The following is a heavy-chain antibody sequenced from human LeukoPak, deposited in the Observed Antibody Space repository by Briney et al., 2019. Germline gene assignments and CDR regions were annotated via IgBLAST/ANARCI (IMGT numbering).Heavy chain of an antibody. CDR2: ISGSGGST. J-gene: IGHJ4*02. CDR3: AKAPLYDILTGYSLYFDY. V-gene: IGHV3-23*01. Sequence: GWALRLSCGASGFTFSDYSMNWVRQAPGKGLEWVSAISGSGGSTYYADSVKGRFTISRDNSKNTLYLQMNSLRAEDTAVYYCAKAPLYDILTGYSLYFDYWGQGTLVTVSS. D-gene: IGHD3-9*01. CDR1: GFTFSDYS.